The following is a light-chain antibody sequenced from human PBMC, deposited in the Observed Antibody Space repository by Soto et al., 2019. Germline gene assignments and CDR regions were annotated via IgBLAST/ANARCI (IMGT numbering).Light chain of an antibody. CDR2: AAS. CDR3: LQHNSYPFT. CDR1: QSVRNW. V-gene: IGKV1-5*01. J-gene: IGKJ3*01. Sequence: DIQVTQSPSTLSASVGDRVTITCRASQSVRNWLAWYQQKPGKAPKRLIYAASTLESGVPSRFSGSRSGTEFTLTISSLQPEDFATYYCLQHNSYPFTFGPGTKVDIK.